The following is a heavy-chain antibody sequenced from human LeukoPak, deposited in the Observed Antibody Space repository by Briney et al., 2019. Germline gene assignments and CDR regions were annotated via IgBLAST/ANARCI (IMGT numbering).Heavy chain of an antibody. CDR1: GFTFSNYG. V-gene: IGHV3-33*01. Sequence: PGRSLRLSCAASGFTFSNYGMHWVRQAPGRGLEWVAVIWYDGSTKYYADSVKGRFTISRDNSKNMLYLQMNSLRAEDTAVYYCAAIFDFWGQGTLVTVSS. J-gene: IGHJ4*02. CDR3: AAIFDF. CDR2: IWYDGSTK.